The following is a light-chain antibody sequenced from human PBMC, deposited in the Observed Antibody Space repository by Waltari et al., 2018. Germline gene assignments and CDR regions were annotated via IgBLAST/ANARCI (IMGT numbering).Light chain of an antibody. CDR3: QQRSNWPDPFT. J-gene: IGKJ3*01. CDR2: EAS. Sequence: EIVFTQSPATLSLSPGERATLSFKAHQSPSSHLTLDQEKPGQAPRPVIYEASNRAPGIPTRFSGRWSGTDFTLTISSLEPEDFAVYYCQQRSNWPDPFTFGPGTKVDIK. CDR1: QSPSSH. V-gene: IGKV3-11*01.